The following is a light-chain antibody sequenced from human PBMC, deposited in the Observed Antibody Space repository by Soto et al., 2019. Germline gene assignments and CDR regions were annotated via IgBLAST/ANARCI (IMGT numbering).Light chain of an antibody. CDR3: SSYGASSTL. Sequence: QSALTQPASLSGSPGRSITISCTGTSSDIGSYNYVSWYQQHPGKAPKLMIFDVSYRPSGISDRFSGSKSGNTASLTISGLQPEDEADYYCSSYGASSTLFGGGTKLTVL. CDR1: SSDIGSYNY. V-gene: IGLV2-14*03. CDR2: DVS. J-gene: IGLJ3*02.